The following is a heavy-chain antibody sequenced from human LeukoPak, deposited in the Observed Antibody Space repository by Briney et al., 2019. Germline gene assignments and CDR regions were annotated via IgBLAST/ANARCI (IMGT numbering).Heavy chain of an antibody. J-gene: IGHJ4*02. CDR1: GFTFSSYA. V-gene: IGHV3-23*01. CDR3: ARAPYGDWGNYYFDY. D-gene: IGHD4-17*01. Sequence: GGSLRLSCAASGFTFSSYAMSWVRQAPGKGLEWVSAISGSGGSTYYADSVKGRFTISRDNAKNSLYLQMNSLRAEDTAVYYCARAPYGDWGNYYFDYWGQGTLVTVSS. CDR2: ISGSGGST.